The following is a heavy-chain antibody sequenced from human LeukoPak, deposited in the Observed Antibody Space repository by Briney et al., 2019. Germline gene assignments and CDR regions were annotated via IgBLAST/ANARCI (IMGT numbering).Heavy chain of an antibody. D-gene: IGHD4-17*01. CDR1: RFSFSSSG. J-gene: IGHJ4*02. V-gene: IGHV3-23*01. Sequence: PGGSLRLSCVASRFSFSSSGMSWVRQPPGKGLEWVSAMSVSGGSTYYAASVKGRFTMSRDNSKNTLYLQMNSLRAEDTAVYYCVTVTSDYWGQGTLVTVSS. CDR3: VTVTSDY. CDR2: MSVSGGST.